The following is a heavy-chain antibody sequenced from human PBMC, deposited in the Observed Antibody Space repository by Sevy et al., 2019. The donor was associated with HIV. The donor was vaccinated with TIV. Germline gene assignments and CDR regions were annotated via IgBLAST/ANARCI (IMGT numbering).Heavy chain of an antibody. CDR3: ARRYSSSPLDY. Sequence: SETLSLTFTVSGGSISSSSYYWGWIRQPPGKGLEWIGSIYYSGSTYYNPSLKSRVTISVDTSKNQFSLKLSSVTAADTAVYYCARRYSSSPLDYWCQGTLVTVSS. V-gene: IGHV4-39*01. CDR2: IYYSGST. J-gene: IGHJ4*02. D-gene: IGHD6-13*01. CDR1: GGSISSSSYY.